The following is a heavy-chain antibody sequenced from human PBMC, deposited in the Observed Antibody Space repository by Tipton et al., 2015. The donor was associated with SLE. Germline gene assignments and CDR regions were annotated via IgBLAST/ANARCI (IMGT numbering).Heavy chain of an antibody. CDR1: GFTFSSSV. V-gene: IGHV3-23*01. J-gene: IGHJ4*02. Sequence: SLRLSCAASGFTFSSSVMSWVRQAPGKGLEWVSAISGSGGSTYYADSVKGRFTISRDNSKNTLYLQMNSLRAEDTAVYYCANCGVGATTFEYWGQGTLVTVSS. CDR3: ANCGVGATTFEY. D-gene: IGHD1-26*01. CDR2: ISGSGGST.